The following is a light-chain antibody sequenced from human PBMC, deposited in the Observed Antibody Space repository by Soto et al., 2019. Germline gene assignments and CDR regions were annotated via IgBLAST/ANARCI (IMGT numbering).Light chain of an antibody. CDR1: QSLNKY. V-gene: IGKV1-5*01. J-gene: IGKJ5*01. Sequence: DIQMTQSPATLAASVGHRVTITYRASQSLNKYLAWYKQKPGKAPKIMSYDASTLERGVPSRVRGTGSGTEFTLTISSLKPDDFETYYCQQYNSYPYTFGQGTRLETK. CDR3: QQYNSYPYT. CDR2: DAS.